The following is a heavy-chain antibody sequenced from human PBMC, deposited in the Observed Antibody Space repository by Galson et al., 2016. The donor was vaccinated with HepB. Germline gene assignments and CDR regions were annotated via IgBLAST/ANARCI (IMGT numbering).Heavy chain of an antibody. D-gene: IGHD5-24*01. CDR1: GFILSSSY. V-gene: IGHV3-48*01. CDR3: ARGVGLATRSHYYFDY. CDR2: ISDDSNII. J-gene: IGHJ4*02. Sequence: SLRLSCATSGFILSSSYMNWVRQAPGKGLEWVPSISDDSNIIYYADSVRGRFTNTRDNAKTLVYLKMDRLRAEDTAVYYCARGVGLATRSHYYFDYWGQGILVTVSS.